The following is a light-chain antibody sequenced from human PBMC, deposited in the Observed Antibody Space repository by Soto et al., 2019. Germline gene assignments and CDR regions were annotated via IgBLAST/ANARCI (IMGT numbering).Light chain of an antibody. J-gene: IGKJ2*01. CDR2: VAS. Sequence: EIVLTRSPATLSVSPGERATLSCRASQSVNQKLGWYQQKPGQAPRLLIYVASYRATGIPARFSGSGSGTEYTLTISNLQAEDFAVYYCQQFNNWPHTFGRGPGWRSN. V-gene: IGKV3-15*01. CDR1: QSVNQK. CDR3: QQFNNWPHT.